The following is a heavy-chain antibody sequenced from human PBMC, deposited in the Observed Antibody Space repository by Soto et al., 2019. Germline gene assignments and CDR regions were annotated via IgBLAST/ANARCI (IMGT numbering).Heavy chain of an antibody. D-gene: IGHD3-3*01. CDR2: ISSSSSYT. Sequence: PGGSLRLSCAASGFTFSDYYMSWIRQAPGKGLEWVSYISSSSSYTNYADSVKGRFTISRDNAKNSLYLQVNSLRAEDTAVYYCARDTAPYDFWSGHGAFDIWGQGTMVTVSS. CDR1: GFTFSDYY. V-gene: IGHV3-11*06. J-gene: IGHJ3*02. CDR3: ARDTAPYDFWSGHGAFDI.